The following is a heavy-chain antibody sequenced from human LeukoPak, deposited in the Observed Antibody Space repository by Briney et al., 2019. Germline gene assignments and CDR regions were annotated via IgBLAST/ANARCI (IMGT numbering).Heavy chain of an antibody. V-gene: IGHV3-48*01. CDR3: ARDPYSGSYGNYYYYFMDV. D-gene: IGHD1-26*01. Sequence: PGGSLRLSCAASGFTFSNYSMNWVRQAPGKGLEWVSYISRSSTTIYYADSVKGRFTISRDNAKNSLYLQMNSLRAEDTAVYYCARDPYSGSYGNYYYYFMDVWGKGTTVTISS. CDR1: GFTFSNYS. J-gene: IGHJ6*03. CDR2: ISRSSTTI.